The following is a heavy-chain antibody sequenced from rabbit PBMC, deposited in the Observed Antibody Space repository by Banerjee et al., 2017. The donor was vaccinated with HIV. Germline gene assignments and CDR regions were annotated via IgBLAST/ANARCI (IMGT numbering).Heavy chain of an antibody. J-gene: IGHJ4*01. D-gene: IGHD4-1*01. V-gene: IGHV1S45*01. Sequence: QEQLVESGGGLVQPEGSLTLTCTASGFSFSGVYDICWVRQAPGKGLEWIGCIYTGDGTDYASWAKGRFTISKTSSTTVTLQMTSLTAADTATYFCARAGNYYVSGWEFNLWGPGTLVTVS. CDR2: IYTGDGT. CDR1: GFSFSGVYD. CDR3: ARAGNYYVSGWEFNL.